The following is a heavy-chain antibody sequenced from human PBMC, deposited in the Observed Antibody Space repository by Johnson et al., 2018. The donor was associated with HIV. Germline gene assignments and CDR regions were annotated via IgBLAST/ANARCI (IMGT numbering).Heavy chain of an antibody. Sequence: VQLVESGGGLVQPGGSLRLSCAASGFTFSSYWMSWVRQAPGKGLEWVAVISYDGSNKYYADSVKGRFTISRDNSKNTLYLQMNSLRAEDTAVYYCARAPQTYNWNYMMAFDMWGQGTMVTVSP. CDR3: ARAPQTYNWNYMMAFDM. CDR2: ISYDGSNK. J-gene: IGHJ3*02. D-gene: IGHD1-7*01. V-gene: IGHV3-30*14. CDR1: GFTFSSYW.